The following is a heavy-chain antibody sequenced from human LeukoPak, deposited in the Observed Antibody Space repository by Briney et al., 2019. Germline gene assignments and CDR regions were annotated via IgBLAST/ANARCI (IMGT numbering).Heavy chain of an antibody. CDR1: GGSISSYY. V-gene: IGHV4-59*01. J-gene: IGHJ4*02. CDR2: IYYSGST. Sequence: SETLSLTCTVSGGSISSYYWSWIRQPPGKGLEWIGYIYYSGSTNYNPSLKSRVTISVDTSKNQFSLKPSSVTAADTAVYYCARWDCSSTSCYIGYWGQGTLVTVSS. D-gene: IGHD2-2*02. CDR3: ARWDCSSTSCYIGY.